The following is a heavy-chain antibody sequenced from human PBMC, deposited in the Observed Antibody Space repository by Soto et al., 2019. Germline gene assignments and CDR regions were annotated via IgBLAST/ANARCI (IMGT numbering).Heavy chain of an antibody. J-gene: IGHJ4*02. D-gene: IGHD3-10*01. Sequence: NPSETLSLTCTVSGGSVSSGSYYWSWIRQPPGKGLEWIGYIYYSGSTYYNPSLKSRVTISVDTSKNQFSLKLSSVTAADTAVYYCARARGYYYGSGSYYNFDYWGQGTLVTVSS. CDR1: GGSVSSGSYY. V-gene: IGHV4-61*01. CDR3: ARARGYYYGSGSYYNFDY. CDR2: IYYSGST.